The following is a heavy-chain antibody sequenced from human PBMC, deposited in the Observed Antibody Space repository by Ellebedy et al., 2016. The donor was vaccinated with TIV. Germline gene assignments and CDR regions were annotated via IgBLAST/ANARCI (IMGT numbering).Heavy chain of an antibody. CDR2: IYPGDSDT. CDR1: GYSFTSYW. CDR3: ARAGATAMAPNWFDP. J-gene: IGHJ5*02. D-gene: IGHD5-18*01. Sequence: GESLKISCNGSGYSFTSYWIGWVRQMPGKGLEWLGIIYPGDSDTRYSPSFQGHVTISADKSISTAYLQWSSLKASDTAMYYCARAGATAMAPNWFDPWGQGTLVTVSS. V-gene: IGHV5-51*01.